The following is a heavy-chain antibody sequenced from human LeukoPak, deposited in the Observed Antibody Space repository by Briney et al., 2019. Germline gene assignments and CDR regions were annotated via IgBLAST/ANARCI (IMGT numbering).Heavy chain of an antibody. CDR3: ARVQNGCDGPDC. CDR1: GFTVSSNY. D-gene: IGHD5-12*01. J-gene: IGHJ4*02. V-gene: IGHV3-53*04. CDR2: IYSGGST. Sequence: GGSLRLSCAASGFTVSSNYMSWVRQAPGKGLEWVSVIYSGGSTYYADSVKGRFTNSRHNSKNTLYLQMNSLRAEDTAVYYCARVQNGCDGPDCWGQGTLVTVSS.